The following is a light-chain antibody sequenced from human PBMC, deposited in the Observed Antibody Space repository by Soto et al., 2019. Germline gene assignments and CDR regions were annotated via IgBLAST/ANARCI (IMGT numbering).Light chain of an antibody. CDR1: QGVGSH. CDR2: EVS. CDR3: QHLNSYPIT. Sequence: TQFPSSLSASVGDRVTITCRASQGVGSHLXWHXXKXGXXXKXXXYEVSTLQSGVPSRFSGSGYGTDFTLTISSLQPEDFATYYCQHLNSYPITFGQGKRLEIK. J-gene: IGKJ5*01. V-gene: IGKV1-9*01.